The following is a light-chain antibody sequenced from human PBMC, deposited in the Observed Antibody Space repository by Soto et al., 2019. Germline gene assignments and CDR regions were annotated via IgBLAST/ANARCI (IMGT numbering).Light chain of an antibody. J-gene: IGKJ1*01. CDR1: QSLLHSNGFQY. V-gene: IGKV2-28*01. CDR2: LGF. Sequence: EIVMTQSPPSLSVTPGEPASISCRSSQSLLHSNGFQYLDWYLQKPGQSPQLLIYLGFNRASGVPDRFSGSGSGTDFTLKISRVEAEDVGIYFCMQPLEAPWTFGPGTKVEIK. CDR3: MQPLEAPWT.